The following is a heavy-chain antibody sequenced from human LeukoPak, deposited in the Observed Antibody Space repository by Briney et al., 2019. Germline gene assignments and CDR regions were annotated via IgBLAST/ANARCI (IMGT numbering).Heavy chain of an antibody. Sequence: GGSLRLSCAASEFSVGSNYMTWVRQAPGKGLEWVSLIYSGGSTYYADSVKGRFTISRDNAKNSLYLQMNSLRAEDTAVYYCARVFIGDYGDYQFDYWGQGTLVTVSS. V-gene: IGHV3-66*01. CDR1: EFSVGSNY. CDR3: ARVFIGDYGDYQFDY. J-gene: IGHJ4*02. CDR2: IYSGGST. D-gene: IGHD4-17*01.